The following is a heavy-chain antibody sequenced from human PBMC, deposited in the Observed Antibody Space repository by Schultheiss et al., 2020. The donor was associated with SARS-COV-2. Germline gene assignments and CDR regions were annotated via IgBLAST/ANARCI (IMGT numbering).Heavy chain of an antibody. J-gene: IGHJ4*02. CDR1: GYTFSSYG. V-gene: IGHV1-18*04. CDR2: ISGYNGNT. Sequence: ASVKVSCKASGYTFSSYGISWVRQAPGQGLEWMGWISGYNGNTNYAEKFQGRVTMTRDTSISTAYMELSRLRSDDTAVYYCARGRYSSGWYSLDYWGQGTLVTVSS. D-gene: IGHD6-19*01. CDR3: ARGRYSSGWYSLDY.